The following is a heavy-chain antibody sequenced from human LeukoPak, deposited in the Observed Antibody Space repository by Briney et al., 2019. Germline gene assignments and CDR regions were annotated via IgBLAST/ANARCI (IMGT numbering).Heavy chain of an antibody. CDR3: AKRGSRYFDWWILDY. CDR2: ISYDGSNK. V-gene: IGHV3-30*18. CDR1: GFTFSSYG. D-gene: IGHD3-9*01. Sequence: PGRSLRLSCAASGFTFSSYGMHWVRQAPGKGLEWVAVISYDGSNKYYADSVKGRFTISRDNSKKTLYLQMNSPRAEDTAVYYCAKRGSRYFDWWILDYWGQGTLVTVSS. J-gene: IGHJ4*02.